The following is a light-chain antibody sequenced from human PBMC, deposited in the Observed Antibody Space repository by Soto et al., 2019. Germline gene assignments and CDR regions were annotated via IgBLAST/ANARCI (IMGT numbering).Light chain of an antibody. CDR2: DDS. J-gene: IGLJ2*01. CDR1: SIGSKS. CDR3: QVWDTSSDPYII. V-gene: IGLV3-21*02. Sequence: SYVLTQPPSVSVAPGQTATIPCGGNSIGSKSVHWYQQKPGQAPVLVVYDDSVRPSGIPERFSGSNSGTTATLSISRVEAGDEADFYCQVWDTSSDPYIIFGGGTKVTVL.